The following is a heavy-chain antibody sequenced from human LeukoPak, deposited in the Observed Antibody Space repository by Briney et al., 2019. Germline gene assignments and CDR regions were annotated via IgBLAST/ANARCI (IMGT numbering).Heavy chain of an antibody. D-gene: IGHD2-2*01. J-gene: IGHJ4*02. Sequence: GGSLRLSCGASGFTFSSYEINWVHQAPGKGLEWLSYISSSGSTIYYADSVKGRFTISRDNAKNSLYLQMNGLRAEDTAVYYCARDEDIVVVPAAFDYWGQGTLVTVSS. CDR1: GFTFSSYE. V-gene: IGHV3-48*03. CDR2: ISSSGSTI. CDR3: ARDEDIVVVPAAFDY.